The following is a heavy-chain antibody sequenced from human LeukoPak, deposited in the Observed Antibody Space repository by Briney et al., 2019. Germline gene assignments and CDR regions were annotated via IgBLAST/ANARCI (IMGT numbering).Heavy chain of an antibody. V-gene: IGHV4-4*02. CDR1: GGSISSSNW. CDR3: AREDYDDSGAWYFDL. CDR2: IYHSGST. Sequence: SETLSLTCAVSGGSISSSNWWSWVRQPPGKGLEWIGEIYHSGSTNYNPSLKSRVTISVDKSKDQFSLKLSSVTAADTAVYYCAREDYDDSGAWYFDLWGRGTLVTVSS. D-gene: IGHD3-3*01. J-gene: IGHJ2*01.